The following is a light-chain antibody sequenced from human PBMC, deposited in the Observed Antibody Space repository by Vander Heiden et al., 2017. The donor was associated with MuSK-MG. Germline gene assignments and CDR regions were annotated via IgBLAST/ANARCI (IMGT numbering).Light chain of an antibody. CDR1: SSDVGGYNY. CDR2: DVS. V-gene: IGLV2-14*01. J-gene: IGLJ2*01. Sequence: QSALTQPASVSGSPAQSVTISCTGTSSDVGGYNYDSWYQQHPGKAPKLMIYDVSNRPSGVSNRFSGSKSGNTASLTISGLQAEDEADYYCSSYTSSSTLVFGGGTKLTVL. CDR3: SSYTSSSTLV.